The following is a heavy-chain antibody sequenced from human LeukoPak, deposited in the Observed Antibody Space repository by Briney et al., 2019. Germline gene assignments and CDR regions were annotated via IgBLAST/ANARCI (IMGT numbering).Heavy chain of an antibody. J-gene: IGHJ4*02. D-gene: IGHD3-10*01. V-gene: IGHV3-74*01. CDR2: IISDGSAT. CDR1: GFTFSNYW. CDR3: AQGSGSYYNWVY. Sequence: PGGSLRLSCTASGFTFSNYWMHWVRQAPGRGLVWVSRIISDGSATDYADSVKGRFTISRDNAKNTLYLQMNSLRAEDTAVYYCAQGSGSYYNWVYWGQGTLVTVSS.